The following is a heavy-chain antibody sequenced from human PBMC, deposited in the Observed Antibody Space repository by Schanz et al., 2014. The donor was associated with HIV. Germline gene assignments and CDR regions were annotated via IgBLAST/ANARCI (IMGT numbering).Heavy chain of an antibody. CDR2: ISYDGSNK. J-gene: IGHJ4*02. D-gene: IGHD6-19*01. CDR1: GFIFSNYG. CDR3: AKGLRQWLVLGVSDY. V-gene: IGHV3-30*18. Sequence: ESGGGVVQPGRSLRLSCAVSGFIFSNYGMHWVRQAPGKGLEWVAVISYDGSNKYYADSVKGRFTIARDNSKNTLYLQMNSLRAEDTAVYYCAKGLRQWLVLGVSDYWGQGTLVTVSS.